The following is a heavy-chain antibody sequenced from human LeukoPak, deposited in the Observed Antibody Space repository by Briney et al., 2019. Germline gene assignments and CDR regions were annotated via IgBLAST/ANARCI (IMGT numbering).Heavy chain of an antibody. V-gene: IGHV3-7*01. J-gene: IGHJ4*02. CDR1: GFTFSSWW. CDR3: ARAFGYDFWSGYPPYYFDY. Sequence: PGGSLRLSCAVSGFTFSSWWMTWVRQAPGKGLEWVANIKQDGSEKYYVDSVKGRFTISRDNAKNSLYLQMNSLRAEDTAVYYCARAFGYDFWSGYPPYYFDYWGQGTLVTVSS. D-gene: IGHD3-3*01. CDR2: IKQDGSEK.